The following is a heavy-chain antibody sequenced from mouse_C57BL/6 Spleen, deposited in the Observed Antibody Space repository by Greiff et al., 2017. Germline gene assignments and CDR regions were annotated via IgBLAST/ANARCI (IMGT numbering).Heavy chain of an antibody. CDR2: IYPGDGDT. Sequence: VQLQESGPELVKPGASVKISCKASGYAFSSSWMNWVKQRPGKGLEWIGRIYPGDGDTNYNGKFKGKATLTADKSSSTAYMQLSSLTSEDSAVYFCARSPSTVVATDYFDYWGQGTTLTVSS. J-gene: IGHJ2*01. D-gene: IGHD1-1*01. CDR1: GYAFSSSW. V-gene: IGHV1-82*01. CDR3: ARSPSTVVATDYFDY.